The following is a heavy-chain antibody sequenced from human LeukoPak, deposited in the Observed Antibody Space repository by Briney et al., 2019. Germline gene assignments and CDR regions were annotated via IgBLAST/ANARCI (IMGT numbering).Heavy chain of an antibody. J-gene: IGHJ4*02. CDR3: AKSLEGATGGY. Sequence: GGSLRLSCAACGFTFSSYGMHWVRQAPGKGLEWVAVISYDGSNKYYADSVKGRFTISRDNSKNTLYLQMNSLRAEDTAVYYCAKSLEGATGGYWGQGTLVTVSS. V-gene: IGHV3-30*18. CDR1: GFTFSSYG. CDR2: ISYDGSNK. D-gene: IGHD1-26*01.